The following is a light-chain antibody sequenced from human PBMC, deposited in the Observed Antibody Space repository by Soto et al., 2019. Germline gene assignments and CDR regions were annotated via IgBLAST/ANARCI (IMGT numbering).Light chain of an antibody. CDR3: HQRSNWPPT. J-gene: IGKJ4*01. Sequence: ENVLTQSPATLSLSPGERATLSCRASQSVSSNLAWYQQKPGQAPRLLIYDASNRATGIPARFSGSGSGTDFTLTISSLQPVDFAVYYCHQRSNWPPTFGGGTKVEIK. CDR1: QSVSSN. CDR2: DAS. V-gene: IGKV3-11*01.